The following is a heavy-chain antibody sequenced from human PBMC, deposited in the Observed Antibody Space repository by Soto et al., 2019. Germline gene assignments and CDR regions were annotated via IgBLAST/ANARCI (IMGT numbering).Heavy chain of an antibody. J-gene: IGHJ3*02. D-gene: IGHD3-9*01. Sequence: PGGSLRLSCAASGFTFSSFAMYWVRQAPGKGLEYVSTISSNGGSTYYANSVKGRFTISRDNAKNTVYLQMNSLRAEDTAVYYCARDPYDILTGYYNRAFDIWGQGTMVTVSS. CDR3: ARDPYDILTGYYNRAFDI. CDR2: ISSNGGST. CDR1: GFTFSSFA. V-gene: IGHV3-64*01.